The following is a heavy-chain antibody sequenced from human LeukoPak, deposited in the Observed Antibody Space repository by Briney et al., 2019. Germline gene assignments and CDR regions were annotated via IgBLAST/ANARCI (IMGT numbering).Heavy chain of an antibody. CDR3: AASLVVVMDY. CDR2: ISSSGSTI. Sequence: GGSLRLSCAASGFTFSDYYMSWIRQAPGKGLEWVSYISSSGSTIYYADSVKRRFTTSRDNAKNSLYLQMNSLRAEDTAVYYCAASLVVVMDYWGQGTLVTVSS. CDR1: GFTFSDYY. V-gene: IGHV3-11*04. J-gene: IGHJ4*02. D-gene: IGHD3-22*01.